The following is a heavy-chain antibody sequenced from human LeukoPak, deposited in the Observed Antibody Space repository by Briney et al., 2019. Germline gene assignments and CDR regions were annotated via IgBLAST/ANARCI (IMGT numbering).Heavy chain of an antibody. CDR1: GFTFSTYW. CDR3: ARDVGGSLDY. V-gene: IGHV3-7*01. Sequence: PGGSLRLSCAASGFTFSTYWMAWVPQAPGKGLEWVANIKGDESARHQADSVKGRFTISRDNAQNSVYLQMSSLRGEDTAVYYCARDVGGSLDYWGQGTLVTVSS. CDR2: IKGDESAR. J-gene: IGHJ4*02. D-gene: IGHD1-26*01.